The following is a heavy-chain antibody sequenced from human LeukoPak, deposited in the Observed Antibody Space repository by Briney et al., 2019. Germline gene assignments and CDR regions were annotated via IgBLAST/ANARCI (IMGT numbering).Heavy chain of an antibody. CDR2: VTGPGDTT. CDR1: GCTFTNYA. D-gene: IGHD3-16*01. Sequence: GGSLRLSCATSGCTFTNYAMNWVRQAPGKGLEWVSAVTGPGDTTYYADSVKGRFFMSREDSKTTVYLQMNSLRAEDTAIYYCAKGAEIDLWGQGTLVTVSS. CDR3: AKGAEIDL. V-gene: IGHV3-23*01. J-gene: IGHJ5*02.